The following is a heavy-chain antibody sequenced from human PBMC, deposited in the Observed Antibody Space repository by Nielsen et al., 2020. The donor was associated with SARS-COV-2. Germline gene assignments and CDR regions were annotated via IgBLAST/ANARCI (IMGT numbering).Heavy chain of an antibody. CDR3: ARVLRYIAVAGNSNYYFDY. J-gene: IGHJ4*02. Sequence: WIRQPPGKGLVWVSRINSDGSSTSYADSVKGRFTISRDNAKSTLYLQMNSLRAEDTAVYYCARVLRYIAVAGNSNYYFDYWGQGTLVTVSS. V-gene: IGHV3-74*01. CDR2: INSDGSST. D-gene: IGHD6-19*01.